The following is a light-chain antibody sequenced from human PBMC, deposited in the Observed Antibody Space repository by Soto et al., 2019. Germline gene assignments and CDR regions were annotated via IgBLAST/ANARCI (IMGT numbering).Light chain of an antibody. J-gene: IGKJ5*01. Sequence: EIVLTQSPGTLSLSPGEGATLSCRASQSVSSSYIAWYQQRPGQTPSLLIYGASTRATGIPDRFSGSGSGTDFTLTISRLEPEDFAVYYCQQYGSSPRITFGQGTRLEIK. CDR3: QQYGSSPRIT. CDR1: QSVSSSY. CDR2: GAS. V-gene: IGKV3-20*01.